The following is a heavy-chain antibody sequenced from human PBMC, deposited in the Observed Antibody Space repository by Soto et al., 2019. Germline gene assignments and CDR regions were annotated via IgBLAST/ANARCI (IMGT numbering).Heavy chain of an antibody. CDR3: ARGSNCSSTSCYGYLDY. J-gene: IGHJ4*02. V-gene: IGHV3-21*01. D-gene: IGHD2-2*01. CDR2: ISSSRSYK. CDR1: GFTFSSYS. Sequence: GGSLRLSCAASGFTFSSYSMNWVRQAPGKGLEWVSSISSSRSYKYYADSVKGRFTISRDNSKNTLYLQMNSLRAEDTAVYYCARGSNCSSTSCYGYLDYWGQGTLVTVSS.